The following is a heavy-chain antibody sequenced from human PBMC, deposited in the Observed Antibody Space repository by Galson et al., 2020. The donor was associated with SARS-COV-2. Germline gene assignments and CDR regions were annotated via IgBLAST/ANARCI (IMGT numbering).Heavy chain of an antibody. Sequence: ASETLSLTCTVSGDSISSSTYYWGWIRQPPGKGLEWIGSIFHSGRTFYNPPLKSRVTISVDTSKNQFSLRLSSVTAADTAVYYCASIRYYDSSGYYYLFDYWGQGTLVTVSS. D-gene: IGHD3-22*01. CDR3: ASIRYYDSSGYYYLFDY. J-gene: IGHJ4*02. CDR1: GDSISSSTYY. V-gene: IGHV4-39*07. CDR2: IFHSGRT.